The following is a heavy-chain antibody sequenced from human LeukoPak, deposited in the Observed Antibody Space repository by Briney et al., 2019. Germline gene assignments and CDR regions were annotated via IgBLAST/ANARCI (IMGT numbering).Heavy chain of an antibody. CDR2: INHSGST. CDR1: GGSFSGYF. Sequence: SETLSLTCAVSGGSFSGYFWSWIRQPPGKGLEWIGEINHSGSTNYNPSLKSRVTISVDTSKNQFSLKLSSVTAADTAVYYCARGLVGATPLVAPWGQGTLVTVSS. V-gene: IGHV4-34*01. D-gene: IGHD1-26*01. CDR3: ARGLVGATPLVAP. J-gene: IGHJ5*02.